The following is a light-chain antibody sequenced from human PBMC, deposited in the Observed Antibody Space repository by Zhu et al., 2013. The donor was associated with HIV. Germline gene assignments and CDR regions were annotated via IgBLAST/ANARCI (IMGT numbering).Light chain of an antibody. CDR1: SGHSSSA. Sequence: QTVVTQSPSASASLGASVKLTCNLSSGHSSSAIAWHQQQPEKGPRYLMKVNSDGSHSKGDGIPDRFSGSSSGADRFLTISSLQSDDEADYYCQTWGTGIHWVFGGGTKLTVL. CDR3: QTWGTGIHWV. J-gene: IGLJ3*02. CDR2: VNSDGSH. V-gene: IGLV4-69*01.